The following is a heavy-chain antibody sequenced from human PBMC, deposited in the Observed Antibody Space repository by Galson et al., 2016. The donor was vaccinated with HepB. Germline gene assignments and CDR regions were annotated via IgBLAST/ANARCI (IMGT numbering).Heavy chain of an antibody. CDR2: TFYRSNWQN. CDR3: ARSYLLGRGFGW. D-gene: IGHD3-10*01. Sequence: CAISGDSVSNNNAGWYWIRQSPSRGLECLGRTFYRSNWQNDYAESVNSRISINADTAKNEFSLHLRSVTTEDTGVYYCARSYLLGRGFGWWGPGTPVTVSS. CDR1: GDSVSNNNAG. V-gene: IGHV6-1*01. J-gene: IGHJ4*02.